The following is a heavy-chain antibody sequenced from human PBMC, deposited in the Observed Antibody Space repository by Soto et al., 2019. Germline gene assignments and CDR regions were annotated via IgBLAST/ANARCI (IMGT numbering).Heavy chain of an antibody. J-gene: IGHJ4*02. D-gene: IGHD6-19*01. CDR3: ARADSGWSCRYFDY. CDR1: GYTFTGYA. V-gene: IGHV1-3*01. CDR2: INVGNDNT. Sequence: QVQLVQSGAQVKKPGASVRVSCKASGYTFTGYALHWVRQAPGQRLEWMGWINVGNDNTEYSPKFQGRVTITSDTSARTAYMELRSVRSEDTAVYFCARADSGWSCRYFDYWGQGTLVTVSS.